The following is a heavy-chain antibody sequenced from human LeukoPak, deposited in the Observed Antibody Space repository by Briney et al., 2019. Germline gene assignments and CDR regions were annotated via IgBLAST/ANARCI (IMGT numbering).Heavy chain of an antibody. V-gene: IGHV3-66*01. CDR1: GFTFSNAW. Sequence: SGGSLRLSCAASGFTFSNAWMSWVRQAPGKGLEWVSVIYSGGSTYYADSVKGRFTISRDNSKNTLYLQMNSLRAEDTAVYYCARGEYYDFWSGYYNPSGYSYGYPFDYWGQGTLVTVSS. J-gene: IGHJ4*02. D-gene: IGHD3-3*01. CDR3: ARGEYYDFWSGYYNPSGYSYGYPFDY. CDR2: IYSGGST.